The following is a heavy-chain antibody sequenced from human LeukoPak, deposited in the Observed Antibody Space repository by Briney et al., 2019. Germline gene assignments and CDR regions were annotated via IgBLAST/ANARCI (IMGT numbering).Heavy chain of an antibody. CDR3: ACDFRYLGHDF. V-gene: IGHV3-11*01. D-gene: IGHD2-21*02. Sequence: GGSLRLSCTASAFTLGDWYMSWIRQAPGKGLEWISYISNIGSTTYYAESVKGRFTISRDNAKNSLYLQMNSLRAEDTAVYYCACDFRYLGHDFWGQGTLVTVSS. CDR1: AFTLGDWY. CDR2: ISNIGSTT. J-gene: IGHJ4*02.